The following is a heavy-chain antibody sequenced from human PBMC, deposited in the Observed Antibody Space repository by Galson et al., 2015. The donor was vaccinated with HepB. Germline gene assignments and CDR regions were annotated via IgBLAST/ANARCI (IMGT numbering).Heavy chain of an antibody. J-gene: IGHJ5*02. CDR1: GFTFSSYG. CDR2: IWYDGSNK. Sequence: SLRLSCAASGFTFSSYGMHWVRQAPGKGLEWVAVIWYDGSNKYYADSVKGRFTISRDNSKNTLYLQMNSLRAEDTAVYYCARDLAAAGPRPGGFDPWGQGTLVTVSS. V-gene: IGHV3-33*01. CDR3: ARDLAAAGPRPGGFDP. D-gene: IGHD6-13*01.